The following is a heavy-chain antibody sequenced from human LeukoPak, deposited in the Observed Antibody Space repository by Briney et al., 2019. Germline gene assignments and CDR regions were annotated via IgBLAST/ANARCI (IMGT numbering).Heavy chain of an antibody. J-gene: IGHJ4*02. CDR2: FDPEDGET. CDR3: ATAPRYCSSTSCYSFDY. V-gene: IGHV1-24*01. D-gene: IGHD2-2*02. Sequence: ASVKVSCKVSGYTLTELSMHWVRQAPGKGLEWMGGFDPEDGETIYAQKFQGRVTMTEDTSTDTAYMELSSLRSEDTAVYYCATAPRYCSSTSCYSFDYRGQGTLVTVSS. CDR1: GYTLTELS.